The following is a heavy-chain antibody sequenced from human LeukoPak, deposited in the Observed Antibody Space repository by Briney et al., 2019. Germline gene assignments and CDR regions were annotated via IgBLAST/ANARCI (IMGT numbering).Heavy chain of an antibody. CDR1: GFPFSSYL. V-gene: IGHV3-74*01. CDR2: LNSDGRST. J-gene: IGHJ4*02. CDR3: ARAVGDYAPFDY. Sequence: GGSLRLSCSASGFPFSSYLMHWVRQAPGKGLVWVSRLNSDGRSTRYADSVKGRFTISRDNAKNSLYLQMNSLRAEDTAVYYRARAVGDYAPFDYWGQGTLVTVSS. D-gene: IGHD4-17*01.